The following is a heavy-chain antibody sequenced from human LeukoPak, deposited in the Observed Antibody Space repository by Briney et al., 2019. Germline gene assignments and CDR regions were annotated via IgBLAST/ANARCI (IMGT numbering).Heavy chain of an antibody. Sequence: PGGSLGLSCAASGFTFSAYWMSWVRQAPGKGLEWVANIREDGSEKYYVDSVKGQFTISRDNAKNSLFLQMDSLRAEDTAVYYCARDLAGHYYGSGSSFDYWGQGTLVTVSS. CDR3: ARDLAGHYYGSGSSFDY. CDR2: IREDGSEK. CDR1: GFTFSAYW. V-gene: IGHV3-7*01. J-gene: IGHJ4*02. D-gene: IGHD3-10*01.